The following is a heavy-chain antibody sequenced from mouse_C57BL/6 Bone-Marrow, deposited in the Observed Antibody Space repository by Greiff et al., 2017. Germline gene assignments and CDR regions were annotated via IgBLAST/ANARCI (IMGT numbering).Heavy chain of an antibody. CDR1: GYTFTSYG. CDR2: IDPSDSYT. CDR3: ARRGDYGLAY. D-gene: IGHD2-4*01. V-gene: IGHV1-59*01. J-gene: IGHJ3*01. Sequence: QVQLQQSGAELARPGASVKLSCKASGYTFTSYGISWVKQRTGQGLEWIGVIDPSDSYTNYNQKFKGKATLTVDTSSSTAYMQLSSLTSEDSAVYYCARRGDYGLAYGGQGTLVTVSA.